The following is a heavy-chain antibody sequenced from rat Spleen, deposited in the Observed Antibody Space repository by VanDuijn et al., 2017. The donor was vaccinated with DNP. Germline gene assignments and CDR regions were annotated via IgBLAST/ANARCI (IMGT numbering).Heavy chain of an antibody. V-gene: IGHV1-43*01. Sequence: QVQLRQSGAEPAKPGSSVKISCKASGYTFTTYYITWIKQTTGQGLEYIGYINTGSGGTNYNEKFRGKATLTVDTSSNTAFMQLSSLTPDDSAVYSCARRRLPYWYFDFWGPGTMVTVSS. J-gene: IGHJ1*01. CDR1: GYTFTTYY. CDR2: INTGSGGT. D-gene: IGHD1-4*01. CDR3: ARRRLPYWYFDF.